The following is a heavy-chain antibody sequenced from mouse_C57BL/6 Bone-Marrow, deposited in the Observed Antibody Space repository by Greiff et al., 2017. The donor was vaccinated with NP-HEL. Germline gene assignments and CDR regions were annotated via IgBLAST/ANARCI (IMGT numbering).Heavy chain of an antibody. Sequence: QVQLQQPGAELVRPGTSVKLSCKASGYTFTSYWMHWVKQRPGQGLEWIGVIDPSDSYTNYNQKFKGKATLTVDTSSSTAYMQLSSLTSEDSAVYYCARNYYSNYGGFAYWGQGTLVTVSA. CDR2: IDPSDSYT. J-gene: IGHJ3*01. V-gene: IGHV1-59*01. D-gene: IGHD2-5*01. CDR1: GYTFTSYW. CDR3: ARNYYSNYGGFAY.